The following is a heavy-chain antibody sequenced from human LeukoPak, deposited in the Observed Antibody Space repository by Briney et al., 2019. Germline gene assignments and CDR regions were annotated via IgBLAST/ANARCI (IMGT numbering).Heavy chain of an antibody. Sequence: PGGSLRLSCVTSGFIFSDYYMSWIRQAPGKRLEWVSYISSSGRTIYYADSVKGRFTISRDNAKNSLYLQMNSLRAEDTAVYYCARDPYDSSGYYPHFDYWGQGILVTVSS. V-gene: IGHV3-11*04. CDR1: GFIFSDYY. J-gene: IGHJ4*02. CDR3: ARDPYDSSGYYPHFDY. D-gene: IGHD3-22*01. CDR2: ISSSGRTI.